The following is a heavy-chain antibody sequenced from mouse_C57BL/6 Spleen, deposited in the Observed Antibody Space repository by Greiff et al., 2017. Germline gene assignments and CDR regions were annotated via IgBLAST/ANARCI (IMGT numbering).Heavy chain of an antibody. CDR3: ARSTVVPHFDY. J-gene: IGHJ2*01. CDR2: IDPSDSET. V-gene: IGHV1-52*01. CDR1: GYTFTSYW. D-gene: IGHD1-1*01. Sequence: QVQLKQPGAELVRPGSSVKLSCKASGYTFTSYWMHWVKQRPIQGLEWIGNIDPSDSETHYNQKFKDKATLTVDKSSSTAYMQLSSLTSEDSAVYYCARSTVVPHFDYWGQGTTLTVSS.